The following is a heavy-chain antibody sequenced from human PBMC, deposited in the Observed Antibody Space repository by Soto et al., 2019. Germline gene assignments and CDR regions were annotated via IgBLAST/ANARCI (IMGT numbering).Heavy chain of an antibody. V-gene: IGHV1-8*01. Sequence: ASVKVSCKASGYTFTSYDINWVRQATGQGLEWMGWMDPNSGNTGYAQKFQGRVTMTRNTSISTAYMELSSLRSEDTAVYYCARKVIGWYGWFDPWGQGTLVTVSS. CDR1: GYTFTSYD. J-gene: IGHJ5*02. D-gene: IGHD6-19*01. CDR2: MDPNSGNT. CDR3: ARKVIGWYGWFDP.